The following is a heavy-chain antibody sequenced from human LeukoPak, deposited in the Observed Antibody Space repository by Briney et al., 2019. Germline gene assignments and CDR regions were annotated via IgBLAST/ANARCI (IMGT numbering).Heavy chain of an antibody. CDR1: GYTFTSYA. V-gene: IGHV1-3*01. CDR3: ARGSRMGIAVAGTWNY. J-gene: IGHJ4*02. CDR2: INAGNGNT. Sequence: ASVKVSCKASGYTFTSYAMHWVRQAPGQRLEWMGWINAGNGNTKYSQKFQGRVTITRDISASTAYMELSSLRSEDTAVYYCARGSRMGIAVAGTWNYWGQGTLVTVSS. D-gene: IGHD6-19*01.